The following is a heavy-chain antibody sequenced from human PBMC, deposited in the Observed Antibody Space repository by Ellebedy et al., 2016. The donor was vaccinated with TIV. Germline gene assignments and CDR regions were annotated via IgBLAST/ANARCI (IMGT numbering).Heavy chain of an antibody. CDR3: ARGGSVTTWSAPSPDY. V-gene: IGHV1-46*04. Sequence: AASVKVSCKAAGYTFTSYGISWVRQAPGQGLEWMAVINPSDNWTRYGQKLQGRLTVTSDTSASTVFMELSSLRSDDTAVFFCARGGSVTTWSAPSPDYWGQGTLVTVSS. CDR1: GYTFTSYG. J-gene: IGHJ4*02. D-gene: IGHD2-2*01. CDR2: INPSDNWT.